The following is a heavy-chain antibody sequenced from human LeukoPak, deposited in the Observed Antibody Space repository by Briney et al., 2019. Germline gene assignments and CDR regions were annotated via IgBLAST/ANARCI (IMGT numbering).Heavy chain of an antibody. CDR3: AKDAQRGFLYSNPLEH. CDR1: GFTFSHFG. V-gene: IGHV3-33*06. CDR2: IWSDATNE. J-gene: IGHJ5*02. D-gene: IGHD4-11*01. Sequence: GGSLRLSCEASGFTFSHFGMHWVRQAPGKGREWVAVIWSDATNEYYADSVKGRFPISRDNFKRTVSLEMNSLRAEDTAVYYCAKDAQRGFLYSNPLEHWGQGSLVIVPS.